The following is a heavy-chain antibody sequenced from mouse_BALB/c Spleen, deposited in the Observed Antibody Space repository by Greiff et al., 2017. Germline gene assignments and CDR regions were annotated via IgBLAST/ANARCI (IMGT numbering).Heavy chain of an antibody. J-gene: IGHJ2*01. CDR2: IDPENGDT. CDR1: GFNIKDYY. CDR3: NAGTGTGGAYYFDY. Sequence: EVQLQQSGAELVRSGASVKLSCTASGFNIKDYYMHWVKQRPEQGLEWIGWIDPENGDTEYAPKFQGKATMTADTSSNTAYLQLSSLTSEDTAVYYCNAGTGTGGAYYFDYWGQGTTLTVSS. V-gene: IGHV14-4*02. D-gene: IGHD4-1*01.